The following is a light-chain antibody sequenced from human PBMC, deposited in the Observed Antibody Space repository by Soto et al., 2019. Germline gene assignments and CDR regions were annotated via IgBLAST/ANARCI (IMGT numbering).Light chain of an antibody. J-gene: IGKJ2*01. CDR2: DAS. CDR1: QSVSSY. Sequence: EIVLTQSPATLSLSPGERATLSCRASQSVSSYLAWYQQKPGQAPRLLIYDASNRATGIPARFSGSGSGTDFTLTITSPEPEDFAVYYCQQRSNGPYTVGQGTKLEIK. CDR3: QQRSNGPYT. V-gene: IGKV3-11*01.